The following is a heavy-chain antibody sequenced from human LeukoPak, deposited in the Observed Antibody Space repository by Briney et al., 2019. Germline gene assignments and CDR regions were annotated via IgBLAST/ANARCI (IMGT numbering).Heavy chain of an antibody. D-gene: IGHD3-9*01. CDR1: GGSFSGYY. J-gene: IGHJ4*02. CDR2: IYYSGST. V-gene: IGHV4-59*01. CDR3: AREDILTGSIDY. Sequence: SETLSLTCAVYGGSFSGYYWSWIRQPPGKGLEWIGYIYYSGSTNYNPSLKSRVTISVDTSKNQFSLKLSSVTAADTAVYYCAREDILTGSIDYWGQGTLVTVSS.